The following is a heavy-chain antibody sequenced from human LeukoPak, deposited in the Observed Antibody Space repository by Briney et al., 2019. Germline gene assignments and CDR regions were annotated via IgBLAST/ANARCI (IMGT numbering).Heavy chain of an antibody. V-gene: IGHV1-2*02. CDR2: INPNSGGT. CDR1: GGTFSSYA. CDR3: ARVAAVGPMRY. Sequence: GSSVKVSCKASGGTFSSYAISWVRQAPGQGLEWMGWINPNSGGTNYAQKFQGRVTMTRDTSISTAYMELSRLRSDDTAVYYCARVAAVGPMRYWGQGTLVTVSS. J-gene: IGHJ4*02. D-gene: IGHD1-26*01.